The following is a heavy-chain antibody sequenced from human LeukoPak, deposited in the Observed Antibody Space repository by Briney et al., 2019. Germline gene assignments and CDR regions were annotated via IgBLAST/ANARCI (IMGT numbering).Heavy chain of an antibody. V-gene: IGHV1-2*02. J-gene: IGHJ4*02. Sequence: GASVKVSCKAFGYTFTSNYMHWVRQAPGQGLEWMGWINPNSGDTNYAQKFQGRVTMTRDTSINTAYMELSRLRSDDTAMYYCARTERSSCPTYWGQGTLVTVSS. CDR3: ARTERSSCPTY. CDR1: GYTFTSNY. CDR2: INPNSGDT. D-gene: IGHD3-3*01.